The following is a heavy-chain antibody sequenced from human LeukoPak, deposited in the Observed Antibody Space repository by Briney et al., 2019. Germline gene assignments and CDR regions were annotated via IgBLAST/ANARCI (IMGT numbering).Heavy chain of an antibody. D-gene: IGHD7-27*01. Sequence: GESLKISFKGSGYTFSNYWIDWVRQMPGRGLEWMGTIYPGDSDARYSPSFQGQVTFSADKSTNTAYLQWSSLKASDIAMYYCARTSTGPGFYYGMNVWGQGTTVTVSS. J-gene: IGHJ6*02. CDR2: IYPGDSDA. CDR3: ARTSTGPGFYYGMNV. CDR1: GYTFSNYW. V-gene: IGHV5-51*01.